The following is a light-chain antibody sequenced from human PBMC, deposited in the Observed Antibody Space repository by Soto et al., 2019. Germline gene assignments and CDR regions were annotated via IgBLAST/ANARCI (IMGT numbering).Light chain of an antibody. CDR1: QSVRSSY. Sequence: ELVLTQSPVTLSLSPGERVTLSCRASQSVRSSYLAWYQQKPGQGPRLLISGASSRATGIPDRFSGSGSGTDFTLTITRLEPDDFAVYYCQHYDTSLCTFGQGTKLEIK. CDR3: QHYDTSLCT. J-gene: IGKJ2*02. V-gene: IGKV3-20*01. CDR2: GAS.